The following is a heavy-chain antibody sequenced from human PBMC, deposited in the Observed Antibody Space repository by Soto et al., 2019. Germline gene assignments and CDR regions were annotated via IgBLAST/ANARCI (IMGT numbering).Heavy chain of an antibody. J-gene: IGHJ3*02. CDR1: GFTFSSYG. D-gene: IGHD5-12*01. CDR2: ISYDGSNK. V-gene: IGHV3-30*18. Sequence: QVQLVESGGGVVQPGRSLRLSCAASGFTFSSYGMHWVRQAPGKGLEWEAVISYDGSNKYYADSVKGRFTISRDNSKNTLYLQMNSLRAEDTAVYYCAKVRDGYNFYDAFDIWGQGTMVTVSS. CDR3: AKVRDGYNFYDAFDI.